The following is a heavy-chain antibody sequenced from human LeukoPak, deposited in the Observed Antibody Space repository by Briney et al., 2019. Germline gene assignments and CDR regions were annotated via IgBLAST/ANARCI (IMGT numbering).Heavy chain of an antibody. J-gene: IGHJ2*01. CDR2: ISAYNGNT. CDR1: GYTFTSYG. CDR3: ARDLAAVAEWYFDL. D-gene: IGHD6-19*01. Sequence: ASVKVSCKASGYTFTSYGISWVRQAPGQGLEWMGWISAYNGNTNYAQKLQGRVTMTTDTSTSTAYMELRSLRSDDTAVYYCARDLAAVAEWYFDLWGRGTLVTVSS. V-gene: IGHV1-18*01.